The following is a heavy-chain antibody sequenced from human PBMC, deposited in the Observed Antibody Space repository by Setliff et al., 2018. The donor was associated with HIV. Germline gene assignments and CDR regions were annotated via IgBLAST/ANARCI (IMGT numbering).Heavy chain of an antibody. V-gene: IGHV3-53*01. CDR3: ARGRIAFGDYFQ. CDR1: GFNVNNKY. D-gene: IGHD4-17*01. J-gene: IGHJ4*02. Sequence: PGGSLRLSCAASGFNVNNKYMSWVRQAPGKGLEWVSIIYSDDYAKYADSLRGRFTISRDDSKNILYLQMNSLRDDDTAVYYCARGRIAFGDYFQWGQGTLVTVSS. CDR2: IYSDDYA.